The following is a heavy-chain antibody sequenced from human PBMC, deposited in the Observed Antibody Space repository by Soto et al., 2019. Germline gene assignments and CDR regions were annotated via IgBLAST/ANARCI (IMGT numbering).Heavy chain of an antibody. CDR2: IFDSGST. D-gene: IGHD4-17*01. V-gene: IGHV4-30-4*01. CDR3: ARAAYGDYPNPWFHDYYYYYGMDV. Sequence: QVQLQESGPGLVKPSQTLSLTCTVSGGSISSGDYYWSWIRQPPGKGLEWIGYIFDSGSTYYNPSLKSRVTISVDTSNNQFSLKLSSVTAADTAVYYCARAAYGDYPNPWFHDYYYYYGMDVWGQGTTVTVSS. J-gene: IGHJ6*02. CDR1: GGSISSGDYY.